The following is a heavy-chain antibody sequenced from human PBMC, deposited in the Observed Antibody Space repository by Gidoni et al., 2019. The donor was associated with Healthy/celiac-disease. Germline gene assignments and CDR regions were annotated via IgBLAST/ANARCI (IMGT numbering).Heavy chain of an antibody. CDR3: ARREGEQWLPFDY. J-gene: IGHJ4*02. Sequence: QLQLQESGPGLVKPSETLSLTCTVSGGSISSSSYYWGWIRQPPGKGLEWIGSIYYSGSTYYNPSLKSRVTISVDTSKNQFSLKLSSVTAADTAVYYCARREGEQWLPFDYWGQGTLVTVSS. V-gene: IGHV4-39*01. CDR1: GGSISSSSYY. D-gene: IGHD6-19*01. CDR2: IYYSGST.